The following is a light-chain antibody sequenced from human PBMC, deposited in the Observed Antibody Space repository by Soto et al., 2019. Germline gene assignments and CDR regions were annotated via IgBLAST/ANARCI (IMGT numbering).Light chain of an antibody. J-gene: IGLJ3*02. CDR1: SSNIGSNS. Sequence: QSVLTQSPSASGTPGQKVTIYCSGSSSNIGSNSVSWFQQVPGTAPKLLICNNDQRPSGVPDRFSGSKSGTSASLAISGLQSEDEADYYCASWDDSLDGRLFGGGTQLTVL. V-gene: IGLV1-44*01. CDR3: ASWDDSLDGRL. CDR2: NND.